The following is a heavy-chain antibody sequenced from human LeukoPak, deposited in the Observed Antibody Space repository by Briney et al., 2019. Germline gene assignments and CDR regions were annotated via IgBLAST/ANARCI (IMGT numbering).Heavy chain of an antibody. J-gene: IGHJ4*02. CDR2: INPNSGAT. V-gene: IGHV1-2*02. CDR1: GYTFTGYY. D-gene: IGHD1-1*01. Sequence: GASLKVSCKASGYTFTGYYMHWVRQAPGQGLEWMGWINPNSGATLYAQKFQGRVTITRDTSINTAYMELSSLRSDDTAVYSCTRAKRVIFDYWGQGTLVTVSS. CDR3: TRAKRVIFDY.